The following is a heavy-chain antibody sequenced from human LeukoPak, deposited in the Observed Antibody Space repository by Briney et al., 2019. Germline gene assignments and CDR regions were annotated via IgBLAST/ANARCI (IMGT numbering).Heavy chain of an antibody. Sequence: GGSLRLSCAVSGFTFTDNYMTWIRQAPGKGLESLSYISTSGTDISYADSVKGRFTISRDNAKNLLYLQMDSLRVEDTAIYYCARDPRTVRIWGQGTLVTVSS. V-gene: IGHV3-11*04. CDR1: GFTFTDNY. CDR3: ARDPRTVRI. CDR2: ISTSGTDI. D-gene: IGHD1-1*01. J-gene: IGHJ4*02.